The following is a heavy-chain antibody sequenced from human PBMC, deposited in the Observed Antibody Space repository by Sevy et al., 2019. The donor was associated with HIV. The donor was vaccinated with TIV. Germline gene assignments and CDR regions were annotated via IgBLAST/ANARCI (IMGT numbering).Heavy chain of an antibody. CDR2: VYYGGST. D-gene: IGHD4-4*01. V-gene: IGHV4-61*01. Sequence: SETLSLTCTVSGGSVRSDNYYWSWIRQPPGKGLEWIGYVYYGGSTNYSPSLKSRVTISIDTSKNQFSLKLSSVTAADTAVYYCARGRGTTVTTTLNYYYAMYVWGQGTTVTVSS. J-gene: IGHJ6*02. CDR1: GGSVRSDNYY. CDR3: ARGRGTTVTTTLNYYYAMYV.